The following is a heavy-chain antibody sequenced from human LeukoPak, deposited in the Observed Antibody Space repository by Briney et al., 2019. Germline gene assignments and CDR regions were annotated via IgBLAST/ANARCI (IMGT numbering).Heavy chain of an antibody. D-gene: IGHD1-26*01. CDR2: ISGSGGST. CDR3: AKSYSGSYWFDAFDI. V-gene: IGHV3-23*01. J-gene: IGHJ3*02. CDR1: GFTFSSYA. Sequence: GSLRLSCAASGFTFSSYAMSWVRQAPGKGLEWVSAISGSGGSTYYADSVKGRFTISRDNSKNTLCLQMNSLRAEDTAVYYCAKSYSGSYWFDAFDIWGQGTMVTVSS.